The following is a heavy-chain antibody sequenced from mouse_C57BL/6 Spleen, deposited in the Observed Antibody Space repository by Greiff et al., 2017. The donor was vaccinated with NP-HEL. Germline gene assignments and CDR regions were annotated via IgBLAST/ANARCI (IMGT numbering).Heavy chain of an antibody. Sequence: VQLQQSGAELVRPGASVTLSCKASGYTFTDYEMHWVKQTPVHGLEWIGAIDPETGGTAYNQKFKGKAILTADKSSSTAYMELRSLTSEDSAVYYCTKGAYYSNYYWYFEVWGTGTTVTVSS. CDR2: IDPETGGT. V-gene: IGHV1-15*01. CDR3: TKGAYYSNYYWYFEV. CDR1: GYTFTDYE. J-gene: IGHJ1*03. D-gene: IGHD2-5*01.